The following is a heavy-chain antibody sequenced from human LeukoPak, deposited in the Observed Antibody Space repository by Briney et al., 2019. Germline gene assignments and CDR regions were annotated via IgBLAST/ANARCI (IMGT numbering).Heavy chain of an antibody. CDR1: GFTFSSYA. CDR2: ISFDGINN. D-gene: IGHD6-19*01. CDR3: ARDPDASGWPWYFDF. V-gene: IGHV3-30-3*01. J-gene: IGHJ4*02. Sequence: GGSLRLSCAASGFTFSSYAMSWVRQAPGKGLEWVAVISFDGINNYYGDSVKGRFTISRDNSKNTLYLQINSLRPEDTAVYYCARDPDASGWPWYFDFWGQGTLVTVSS.